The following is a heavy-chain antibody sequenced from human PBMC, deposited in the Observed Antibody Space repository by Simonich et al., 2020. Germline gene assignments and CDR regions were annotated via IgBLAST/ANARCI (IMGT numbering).Heavy chain of an antibody. CDR2: INPNRGGK. Sequence: QVQLVQSGAEVKKPGASVKVSCKASGYTFTGYYMHWVRQAPGQGLEWMERINPNRGGKNYAQKFQGRVTMTRDTSISTAYMELSRLRSDDTAVYYCARARLYSSSHAFDIWGQGTMVTVSS. D-gene: IGHD6-6*01. CDR1: GYTFTGYY. CDR3: ARARLYSSSHAFDI. V-gene: IGHV1-2*02. J-gene: IGHJ3*02.